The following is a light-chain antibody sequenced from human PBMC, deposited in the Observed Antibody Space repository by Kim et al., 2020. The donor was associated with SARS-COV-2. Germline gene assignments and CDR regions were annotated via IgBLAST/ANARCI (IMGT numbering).Light chain of an antibody. CDR1: ESIRNS. CDR2: GAS. J-gene: IGKJ2*01. Sequence: EIVMTQSPATLSVSAGERATLSCRASESIRNSLAWYQHTPGQAPRLLIYGASTRATGIPPSFSGSGSGTDFTLTVSSLQSDDFAVYYCHQSIGWPPGDSFGRG. CDR3: HQSIGWPPGDS. V-gene: IGKV3-15*01.